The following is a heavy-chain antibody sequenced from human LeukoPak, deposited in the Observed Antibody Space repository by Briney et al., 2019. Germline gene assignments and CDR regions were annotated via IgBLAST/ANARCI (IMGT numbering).Heavy chain of an antibody. V-gene: IGHV4-30-2*01. Sequence: PSETLSLTCTVSGGSISSGGYYWSWIRQPPGKGLEWIGYIYHSGSTYYNPSLKSRVTISVDRSKNQFSLKLSSVTAADTAVYYCASSVAGTGPGAFDIWGQGTMVTVSS. CDR1: GGSISSGGYY. CDR3: ASSVAGTGPGAFDI. J-gene: IGHJ3*02. CDR2: IYHSGST. D-gene: IGHD6-19*01.